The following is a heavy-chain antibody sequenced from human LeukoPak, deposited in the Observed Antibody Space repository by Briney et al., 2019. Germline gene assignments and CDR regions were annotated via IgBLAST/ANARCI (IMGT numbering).Heavy chain of an antibody. CDR2: IYGSGST. CDR1: GDPMSSFY. J-gene: IGHJ5*02. Sequence: SETLSLTCSVSGDPMSSFYWNWIRQPAEKGLEWIGRIYGSGSTNYNPSLKSRVTMSTDTSNNQFSLRLRSVTAADTAVYYCARDESGNFPNWFDPWGQGTLVTVSS. CDR3: ARDESGNFPNWFDP. V-gene: IGHV4-4*07. D-gene: IGHD1-26*01.